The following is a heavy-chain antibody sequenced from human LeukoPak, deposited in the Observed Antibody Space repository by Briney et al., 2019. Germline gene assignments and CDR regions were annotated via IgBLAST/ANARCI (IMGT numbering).Heavy chain of an antibody. V-gene: IGHV4-4*07. CDR1: GGSISSYY. D-gene: IGHD2-21*02. CDR3: ARGLLGGGGDFTHFDY. J-gene: IGHJ4*02. Sequence: SETLSLTCTVSGGSISSYYWSWIRQPAGQRLEWIGRMSTSGGTNYNPSLKSRATMSLDTSKNLFSLKVRSVTAADTAVYYCARGLLGGGGDFTHFDYWGQGTLVTVSS. CDR2: MSTSGGT.